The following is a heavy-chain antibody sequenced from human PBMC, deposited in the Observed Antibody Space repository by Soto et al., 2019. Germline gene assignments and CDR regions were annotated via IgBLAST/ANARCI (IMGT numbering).Heavy chain of an antibody. Sequence: PSETLSLTCTVSGGSVSSGSSYWSWIRQPPEKGQEWIGYNYYSGSTNYNPSLKSRVTISVDTSKNQFSLKLSSVTAADTAVYYCARSPGIAVFGYWGQGTLVTGSS. J-gene: IGHJ4*02. CDR2: NYYSGST. V-gene: IGHV4-61*01. CDR3: ARSPGIAVFGY. CDR1: GGSVSSGSSY. D-gene: IGHD6-19*01.